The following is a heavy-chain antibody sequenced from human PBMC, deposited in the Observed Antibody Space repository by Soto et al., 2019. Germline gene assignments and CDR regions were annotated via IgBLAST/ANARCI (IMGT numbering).Heavy chain of an antibody. CDR3: AIVRVADSPLDH. J-gene: IGHJ4*02. CDR2: MSYDGSAK. Sequence: GGSLRLSCEGSGFIFSNNGMHWVRQAPGKGLEWVAFMSYDGSAKFLADSVKGRFTISRDNSKSTLFLHMSSLRAEDTAMYYCAIVRVADSPLDHWGQGTLVTVSS. CDR1: GFIFSNNG. D-gene: IGHD3-10*02. V-gene: IGHV3-30*02.